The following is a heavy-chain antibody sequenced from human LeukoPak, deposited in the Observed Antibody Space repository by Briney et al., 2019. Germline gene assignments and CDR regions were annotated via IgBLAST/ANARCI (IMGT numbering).Heavy chain of an antibody. CDR3: ARVRATVRKTVTAWFAP. V-gene: IGHV3-48*02. CDR1: GFTFSSYS. J-gene: IGHJ5*02. Sequence: PGGSLRLSCAASGFTFSSYSMNWVRQAPGKGLEWVSYISSSSSTIYCADSVKGRFTISRENAKNSLYLQMNSLRDEDTAVYYCARVRATVRKTVTAWFAPWGQGTLVTVSS. D-gene: IGHD4-11*01. CDR2: ISSSSSTI.